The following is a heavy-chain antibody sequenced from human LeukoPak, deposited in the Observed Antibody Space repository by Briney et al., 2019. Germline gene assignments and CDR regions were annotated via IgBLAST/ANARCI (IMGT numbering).Heavy chain of an antibody. CDR2: IYYSGST. CDR1: GGSISSHY. J-gene: IGHJ4*02. CDR3: ARADTAMARSFDY. V-gene: IGHV4-59*11. Sequence: SETLSLTCTVSGGSISSHYWGWIRQPPGKGLEWIGYIYYSGSTNYNPSLKSRVTISVDTSKNQFSLKLSSVTAADTAVYYCARADTAMARSFDYWGQGTLVTVSS. D-gene: IGHD5-18*01.